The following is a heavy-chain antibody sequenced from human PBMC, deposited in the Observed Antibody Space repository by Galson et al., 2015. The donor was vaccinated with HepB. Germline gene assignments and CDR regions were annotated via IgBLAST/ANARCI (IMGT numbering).Heavy chain of an antibody. Sequence: CAISGDSVSSNSAAWNWIRQSPSRGPEWLGRTYYRSKWYNDYAVSVKSRITINPDTSKNQFSLQLNSVTPEDTAVYYCAREPDIVVVPAANSGWFDPWGQGTLVTVSS. J-gene: IGHJ5*02. V-gene: IGHV6-1*01. D-gene: IGHD2-2*01. CDR1: GDSVSSNSAA. CDR3: AREPDIVVVPAANSGWFDP. CDR2: TYYRSKWYN.